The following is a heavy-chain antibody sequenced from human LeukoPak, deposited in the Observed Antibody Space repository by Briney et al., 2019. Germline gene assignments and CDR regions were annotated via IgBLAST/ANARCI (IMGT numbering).Heavy chain of an antibody. V-gene: IGHV4-59*01. CDR1: GGSISSYY. CDR2: IYYSGST. D-gene: IGHD5-18*01. CDR3: ARNVDTAMALGY. J-gene: IGHJ4*02. Sequence: SETLSLTCTVSGGSISSYYWSWIRQPPGKGLEWIGYIYYSGSTNYNPSLKSRVTISVDTFKNQFSLKLSSVTAADTAVYYCARNVDTAMALGYWGQGTLVTVSS.